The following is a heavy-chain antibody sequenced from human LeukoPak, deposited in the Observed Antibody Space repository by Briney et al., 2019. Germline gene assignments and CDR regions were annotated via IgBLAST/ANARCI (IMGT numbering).Heavy chain of an antibody. CDR3: ARVGGNYLTTFDS. CDR1: GYTFTNYG. Sequence: ASVKVSCKASGYTFTNYGVSWVRQAPGQGLEWMGWISAYNGNTNYAQNLQGRVSMTTDTSTSTAYMELRSLRSDDTALYYCARVGGNYLTTFDSWGQGTLVTASS. J-gene: IGHJ4*02. V-gene: IGHV1-18*01. D-gene: IGHD1-26*01. CDR2: ISAYNGNT.